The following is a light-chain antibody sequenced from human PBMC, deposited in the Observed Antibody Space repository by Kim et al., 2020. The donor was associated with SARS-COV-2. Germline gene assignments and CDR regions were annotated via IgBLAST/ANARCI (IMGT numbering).Light chain of an antibody. CDR1: NIGSKS. CDR2: YDS. CDR3: QVWDGSSKHVV. J-gene: IGLJ3*02. V-gene: IGLV3-21*04. Sequence: SYELTQPPAVSEAPGTTARITCGGNNIGSKSVHWYQQKPGQAPVLVIYYDSDRPAGIPERFSGSNSGNTATLTISRLEAGDEADYYCQVWDGSSKHVVFG.